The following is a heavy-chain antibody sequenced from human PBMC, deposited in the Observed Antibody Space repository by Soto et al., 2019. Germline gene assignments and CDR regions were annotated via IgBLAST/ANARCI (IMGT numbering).Heavy chain of an antibody. D-gene: IGHD3-3*01. CDR1: GYTFTRYD. CDR3: AYYPGGYYYGLNV. Sequence: EASVKVSCKASGYTFTRYDINWVRQATGQGLEWMGWMNPNSGNTGYAQKFQGRVTMTRDTFIDTAYMELSSLRSEDTAVYYCAYYPGGYYYGLNVCGQGTAVTVSS. CDR2: MNPNSGNT. V-gene: IGHV1-8*01. J-gene: IGHJ6*02.